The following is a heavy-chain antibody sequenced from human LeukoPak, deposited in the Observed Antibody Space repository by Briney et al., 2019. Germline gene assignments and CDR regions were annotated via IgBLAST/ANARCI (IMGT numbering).Heavy chain of an antibody. Sequence: GGSLRLSCAASGFTFSSYSMNWVRQAPGKGLEWVSSISSSSSYIYYADSVKGRFTISRDNAKNSLYLQMNSLRAEDTAVYYCARDNPTSNYYDSSGKYRGDYWGQGALVTVSS. V-gene: IGHV3-21*01. CDR3: ARDNPTSNYYDSSGKYRGDY. CDR2: ISSSSSYI. D-gene: IGHD3-22*01. CDR1: GFTFSSYS. J-gene: IGHJ4*02.